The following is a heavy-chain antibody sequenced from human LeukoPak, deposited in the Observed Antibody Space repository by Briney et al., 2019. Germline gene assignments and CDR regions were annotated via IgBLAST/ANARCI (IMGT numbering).Heavy chain of an antibody. CDR3: AVAYCGGDCAPDY. CDR2: IYTSGST. CDR1: GGSISSGPYY. Sequence: QPSQTLSLTCTVSGGSISSGPYYWSWIRQPAGKGLEWIGRIYTSGSTNYNPSLKSRVTISVDTSKNQFSLNLSSVTAADTAVYYCAVAYCGGDCAPDYWGQGTLVTVSS. J-gene: IGHJ4*02. V-gene: IGHV4-61*02. D-gene: IGHD2-21*02.